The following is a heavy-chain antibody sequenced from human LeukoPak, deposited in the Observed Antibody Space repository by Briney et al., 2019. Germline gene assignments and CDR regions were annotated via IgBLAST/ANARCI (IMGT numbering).Heavy chain of an antibody. D-gene: IGHD5-18*01. CDR1: GFTFDDYG. CDR2: INWNGGST. J-gene: IGHJ6*03. Sequence: PGGSLRLSCAASGFTFDDYGMSWVRQAPGKGLEWVSGINWNGGSTVYADSVKGRFTISRDNAKNSLYLQMNSLRAEDTALYYCARGGKAMVTLSYYYYYMDVWGKGTTVTVSS. V-gene: IGHV3-20*04. CDR3: ARGGKAMVTLSYYYYYMDV.